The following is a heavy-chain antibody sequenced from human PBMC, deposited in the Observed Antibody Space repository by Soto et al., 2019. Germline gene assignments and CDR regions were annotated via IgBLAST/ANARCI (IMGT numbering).Heavy chain of an antibody. CDR1: GFSFSDYG. V-gene: IGHV3-33*06. CDR3: AKNSENFGDSKYDY. J-gene: IGHJ4*02. D-gene: IGHD4-17*01. Sequence: GGSLRLSCAASGFSFSDYGMHWVRQAPGRGLEWVAVIWYDGTNKYYADSVKGRFTISRDNSKNMLYLQMNSLRAEDTAVYYCAKNSENFGDSKYDYWGQGTLVTVSS. CDR2: IWYDGTNK.